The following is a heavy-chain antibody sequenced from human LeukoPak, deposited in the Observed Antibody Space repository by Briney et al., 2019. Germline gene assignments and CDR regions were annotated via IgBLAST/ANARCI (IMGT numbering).Heavy chain of an antibody. V-gene: IGHV1-24*01. D-gene: IGHD3-9*01. CDR2: FDPEDGET. CDR1: GYTLTELS. Sequence: ASVKVSCKVSGYTLTELSMHWVRQAPGKGLEWMGGFDPEDGETIYAQKFQGRVTMTEDTSTDTAYMELSSLRSEDTAVYYCATDLGVLRYFDSPPVSDPWGQGTLVTVSS. J-gene: IGHJ5*02. CDR3: ATDLGVLRYFDSPPVSDP.